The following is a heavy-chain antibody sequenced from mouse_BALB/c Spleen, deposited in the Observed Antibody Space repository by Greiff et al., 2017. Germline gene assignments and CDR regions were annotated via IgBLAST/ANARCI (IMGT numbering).Heavy chain of an antibody. CDR3: AREGRYGNYGAMDY. CDR1: GYSITSGYY. J-gene: IGHJ4*01. Sequence: ESGPGLVKPSQSLSLTCSVTGYSITSGYYWNWIRQFPGNKLEWMGYISYDGSNNYNPSLKNRISITRDTSKNQFFLKLNSVTTEDTATYYCAREGRYGNYGAMDYWGQGTSVTVSS. V-gene: IGHV3-6*02. CDR2: ISYDGSN. D-gene: IGHD2-1*01.